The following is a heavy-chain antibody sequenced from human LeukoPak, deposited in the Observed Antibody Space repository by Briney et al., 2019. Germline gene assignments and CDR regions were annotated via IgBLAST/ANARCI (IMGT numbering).Heavy chain of an antibody. CDR1: GDSISSGTYY. D-gene: IGHD6-13*01. CDR2: INISGST. J-gene: IGHJ5*02. V-gene: IGHV4-61*02. Sequence: SETLSLTCTVSGDSISSGTYYWSWIRQPAGKGLEWIGRINISGSTNYNLSLKSRVTISVDTSKNQVSLKLSSVTAADTAVYFCARGQGSSWYWFDPWGQGTLVTVS. CDR3: ARGQGSSWYWFDP.